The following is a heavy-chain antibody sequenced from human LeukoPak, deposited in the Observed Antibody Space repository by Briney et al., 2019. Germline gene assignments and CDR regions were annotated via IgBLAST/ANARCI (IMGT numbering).Heavy chain of an antibody. V-gene: IGHV1-2*02. D-gene: IGHD2-15*01. CDR1: GYTFTGYY. CDR3: ARVPRRGCSGGSYYRYYFDY. CDR2: INPNSGGT. J-gene: IGHJ4*02. Sequence: GASVKVSCKASGYTFTGYYMHWVRQAPGQGLEWMGWINPNSGGTNYAQKFQGRVTMTRDTSISTAYMELSRLRSDDTAVYYCARVPRRGCSGGSYYRYYFDYWGQGTLVTVSS.